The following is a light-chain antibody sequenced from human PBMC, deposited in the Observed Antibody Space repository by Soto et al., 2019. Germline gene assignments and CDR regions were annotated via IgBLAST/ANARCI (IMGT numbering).Light chain of an antibody. Sequence: QSALTQPRSVSASPGQSVTISCTGTSSDVGGYDYVSWYQQHPGKAPKLMVYDVTKRPSGVPDRFSGSKSGNRASLTISGLQADDEAEYYCCSYAGRSTVVVFGGGTKVTVL. CDR3: CSYAGRSTVVV. J-gene: IGLJ2*01. V-gene: IGLV2-11*01. CDR2: DVT. CDR1: SSDVGGYDY.